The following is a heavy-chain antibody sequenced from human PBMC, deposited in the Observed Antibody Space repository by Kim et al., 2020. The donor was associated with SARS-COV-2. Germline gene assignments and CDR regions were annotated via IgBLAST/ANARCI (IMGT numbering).Heavy chain of an antibody. V-gene: IGHV3-23*01. J-gene: IGHJ4*02. CDR1: GFTFSSYA. Sequence: GGSLRLSCAASGFTFSSYAMSWVRQAPGKGLEWVSAIGGSGTSTYYADSVKGRFTISRDNSKNTLYLQMDSLRAEDTAVYYCATRYSSIWYQGYWGQGTLVSVSS. D-gene: IGHD6-13*01. CDR3: ATRYSSIWYQGY. CDR2: IGGSGTST.